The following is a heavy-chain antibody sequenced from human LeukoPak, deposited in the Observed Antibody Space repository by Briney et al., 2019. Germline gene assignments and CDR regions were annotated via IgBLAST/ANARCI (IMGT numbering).Heavy chain of an antibody. V-gene: IGHV3-74*01. J-gene: IGHJ4*02. CDR3: VREDLGVDY. D-gene: IGHD1-26*01. Sequence: GGSLRLSCAASGFTFSSHWMHWVRQAPGKGLMWIARINSDGSITTYADPVKGRFIISRDTSKNTLYLQMNSLRAEDTAMYYCVREDLGVDYWGQGTLVTVSS. CDR2: INSDGSIT. CDR1: GFTFSSHW.